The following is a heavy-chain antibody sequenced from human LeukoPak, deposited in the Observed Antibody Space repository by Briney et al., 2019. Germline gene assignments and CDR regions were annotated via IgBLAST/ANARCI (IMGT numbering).Heavy chain of an antibody. CDR1: GFTFGSYA. CDR2: VSGSGSST. V-gene: IGHV3-23*01. CDR3: AKDSYFGETDY. D-gene: IGHD3-10*01. Sequence: GGSLGPSCAASGFTFGSYAISWVGQPPGKGLEWVSGVSGSGSSTYYTDSVKGRFTISRDNSKDTLYLQMNSLRAEDTAVYYCAKDSYFGETDYWGQGTLVTVSS. J-gene: IGHJ4*02.